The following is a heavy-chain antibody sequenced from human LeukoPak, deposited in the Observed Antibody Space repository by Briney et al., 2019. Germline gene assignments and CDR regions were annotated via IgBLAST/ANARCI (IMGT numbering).Heavy chain of an antibody. J-gene: IGHJ4*02. CDR1: GYTFTGYY. CDR3: ARANGWHFDY. V-gene: IGHV1-2*02. CDR2: INPNSGGT. Sequence: ASVKVSCKASGYTFTGYYMHWVRQAPGQGLEWMGWINPNSGGTSYAQKFQGRVTMTRDTSTSTVYMELSSLRSEDTAVYYCARANGWHFDYWGQGTLVTVSS. D-gene: IGHD6-19*01.